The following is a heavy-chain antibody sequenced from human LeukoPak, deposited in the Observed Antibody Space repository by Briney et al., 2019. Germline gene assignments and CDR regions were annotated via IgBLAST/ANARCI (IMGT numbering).Heavy chain of an antibody. CDR3: ARGGYSSSWHLASTFDY. V-gene: IGHV1-2*02. CDR1: GYTFTGYY. CDR2: INPNSGGT. D-gene: IGHD6-13*01. Sequence: GASVKVSCKASGYTFTGYYMHWVRQAPGQGLEWMGWINPNSGGTNYAQKFQGRVTMTRDTSISTAYMELSRLRSDDTAVYYCARGGYSSSWHLASTFDYWGQGTLVTVSS. J-gene: IGHJ4*02.